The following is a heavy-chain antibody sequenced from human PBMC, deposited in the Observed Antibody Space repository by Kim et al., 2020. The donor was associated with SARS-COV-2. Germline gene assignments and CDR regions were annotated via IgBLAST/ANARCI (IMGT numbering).Heavy chain of an antibody. V-gene: IGHV3-43*01. CDR2: ISWDGGST. CDR1: GFTFDDYT. J-gene: IGHJ4*02. Sequence: GGSLRLSCAASGFTFDDYTMHWVRQAPGKGLEWVSLISWDGGSTYYADSVKGRFTISRDNSKNSLYLQMNSLRTEDTALYYCAKDRGGDYYDNGYYFDYWGQGTLVTVSS. CDR3: AKDRGGDYYDNGYYFDY. D-gene: IGHD3-22*01.